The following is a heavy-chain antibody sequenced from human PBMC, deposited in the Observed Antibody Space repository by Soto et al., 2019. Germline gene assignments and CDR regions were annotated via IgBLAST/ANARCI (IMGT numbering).Heavy chain of an antibody. CDR1: GGSISSYY. CDR2: IYYSGST. V-gene: IGHV4-59*01. J-gene: IGHJ4*02. CDR3: ASTPYYDSSGYYTPYFDD. D-gene: IGHD3-22*01. Sequence: SETLSLTCTVSGGSISSYYWSWIRQPPGKGLEWIGYIYYSGSTNYNPSLKSRVTISVDTSKNQFSLKLSSVTAADTAVYYCASTPYYDSSGYYTPYFDDWGPGTLVTVSS.